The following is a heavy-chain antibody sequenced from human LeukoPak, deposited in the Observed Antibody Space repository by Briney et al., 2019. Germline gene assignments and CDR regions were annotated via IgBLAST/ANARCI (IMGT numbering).Heavy chain of an antibody. CDR3: ARGRHCSSTSCYAYYFDY. CDR2: IYYSGST. D-gene: IGHD2-2*01. Sequence: SETLSLTCTVSGGSISSGGYYWSWIRQHPGKGLEWIGYIYYSGSTYYNPSLKSRVTISVDTSKNQFSLKLSSVTAADTAVYYCARGRHCSSTSCYAYYFDYWGQGTLVTVSS. CDR1: GGSISSGGYY. J-gene: IGHJ4*02. V-gene: IGHV4-31*03.